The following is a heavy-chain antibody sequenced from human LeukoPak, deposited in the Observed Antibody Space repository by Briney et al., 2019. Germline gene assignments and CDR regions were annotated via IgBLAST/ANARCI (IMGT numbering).Heavy chain of an antibody. CDR3: ARGGITGTTGEHRFDP. Sequence: SETLSLTCAVDGGSFSGYYWSWVRQPPGKGLEWIGEINHSGSTNYNPSLKSRVTISVDTSKNQFSLKLSSVTAADTAVYYCARGGITGTTGEHRFDPWGQGTLVTVSS. D-gene: IGHD1-7*01. V-gene: IGHV4-34*01. CDR2: INHSGST. J-gene: IGHJ5*02. CDR1: GGSFSGYY.